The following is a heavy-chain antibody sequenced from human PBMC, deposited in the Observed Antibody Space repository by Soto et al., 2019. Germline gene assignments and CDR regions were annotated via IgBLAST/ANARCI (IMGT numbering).Heavy chain of an antibody. J-gene: IGHJ4*02. CDR3: SRDDSDWFFN. CDR1: GFTFSSYA. D-gene: IGHD3-9*01. CDR2: IGGSGYDT. Sequence: GGSLRLSCAASGFTFSSYAMSWVRQAPGKGLEWVSAIGGSGYDTYYTDSVKGRFTISRDNSENTLYLQMNSLESEDTAVYYCSRDDSDWFFNWGRGTLVTVS. V-gene: IGHV3-23*01.